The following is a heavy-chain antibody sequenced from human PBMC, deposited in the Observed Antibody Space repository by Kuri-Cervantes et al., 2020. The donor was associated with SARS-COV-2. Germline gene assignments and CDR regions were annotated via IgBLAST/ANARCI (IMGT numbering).Heavy chain of an antibody. Sequence: GGSLRLSCAASGFTFSSYAMHWVRQAPGKGLEWVAVISYVGSNKYYADSVKGRFTISRDNSKNTLYLQMNSLRAEDTAVYYCARDPYYDFWSGYYWGIDYWGQGTLVTVSS. CDR3: ARDPYYDFWSGYYWGIDY. V-gene: IGHV3-30-3*01. D-gene: IGHD3-3*01. CDR2: ISYVGSNK. J-gene: IGHJ4*02. CDR1: GFTFSSYA.